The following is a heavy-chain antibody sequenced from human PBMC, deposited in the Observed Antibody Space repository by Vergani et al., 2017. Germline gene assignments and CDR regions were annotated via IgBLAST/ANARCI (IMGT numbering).Heavy chain of an antibody. V-gene: IGHV1-69*01. CDR2: IIPIFGTA. CDR1: GGTFSSYA. J-gene: IGHJ4*02. Sequence: QVQLVQSGAEVKKPGSSVKVSCKASGGTFSSYAISWVRQAPGQGLEWMGGIIPIFGTANYAQKFQGRVTITADESTSTAYMELSSLRSEDTAVYYCARGGSGSYYFPVDYWGQGTLVTVSS. CDR3: ARGGSGSYYFPVDY. D-gene: IGHD3-10*01.